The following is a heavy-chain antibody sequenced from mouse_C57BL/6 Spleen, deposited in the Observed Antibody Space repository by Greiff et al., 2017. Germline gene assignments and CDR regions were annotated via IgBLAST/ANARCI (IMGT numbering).Heavy chain of an antibody. CDR3: ARRGYEGLYYAMDY. D-gene: IGHD2-2*01. J-gene: IGHJ4*01. CDR2: ITPSSGYT. Sequence: VQLQQSGAELAKPGASVKLSCKASGYTFTSYWMHWVKQRPGQGLEWIGYITPSSGYTKSNQKLKDKATLTADKSSSTAYMQLNSLTYEDSAVYSCARRGYEGLYYAMDYWGQGTSVTVSS. CDR1: GYTFTSYW. V-gene: IGHV1-7*01.